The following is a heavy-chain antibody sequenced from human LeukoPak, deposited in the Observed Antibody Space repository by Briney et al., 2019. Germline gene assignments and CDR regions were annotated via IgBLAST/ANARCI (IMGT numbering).Heavy chain of an antibody. CDR2: ISRNSGSI. J-gene: IGHJ4*02. V-gene: IGHV3-9*01. CDR3: AKDITSYYYDSGGSLFDY. D-gene: IGHD3-22*01. Sequence: QTGGSLRLSCAASGFTFDDYAMHWVRQAPGKGLEWVSGISRNSGSIGYADSVKGRFTISRDNAKNSLYLQMNSLRAEDTALYYCAKDITSYYYDSGGSLFDYWGQGTLVTVSS. CDR1: GFTFDDYA.